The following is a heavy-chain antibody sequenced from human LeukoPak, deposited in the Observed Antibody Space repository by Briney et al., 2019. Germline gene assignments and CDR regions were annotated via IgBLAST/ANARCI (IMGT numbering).Heavy chain of an antibody. CDR3: AREVTVVRGVVTRWFDP. Sequence: SETLSLTCIVSSGSISSGFYYCNWIRQPAGKGLEWIGRMYINGSTNYNPSLKSRVTISIDTSKNHFSLKLTSVTAADTAVYYCAREVTVVRGVVTRWFDPWGQGTLVTVSS. CDR2: MYINGST. CDR1: SGSISSGFYY. V-gene: IGHV4-61*02. D-gene: IGHD3-10*01. J-gene: IGHJ5*02.